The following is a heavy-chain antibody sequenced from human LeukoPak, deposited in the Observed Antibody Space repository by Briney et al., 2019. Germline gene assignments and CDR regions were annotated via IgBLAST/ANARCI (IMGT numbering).Heavy chain of an antibody. CDR2: ISPYNGNT. CDR3: ARDFLGIFDY. J-gene: IGHJ4*02. CDR1: GYTFINYG. Sequence: ASVKVSCKASGYTFINYGISWVRQAPGQGPEWMGWISPYNGNTNYAQKLQGRVTMTRDMSTSTVYMELSSLRSEDTAVYYCARDFLGIFDYWGQGTLVTVSS. D-gene: IGHD3-16*01. V-gene: IGHV1-18*01.